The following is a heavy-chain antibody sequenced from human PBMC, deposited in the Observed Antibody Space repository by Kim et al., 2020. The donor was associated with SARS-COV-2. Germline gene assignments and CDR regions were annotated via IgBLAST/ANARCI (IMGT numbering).Heavy chain of an antibody. D-gene: IGHD4-17*01. CDR3: ARGPYGGYCYAFEI. J-gene: IGHJ3*02. Sequence: AVSMRDRFTLSRDNAKNSLYLKMNSLGDEDTSVYYCARGPYGGYCYAFEIWGQGTMVTVSS. V-gene: IGHV3-48*02.